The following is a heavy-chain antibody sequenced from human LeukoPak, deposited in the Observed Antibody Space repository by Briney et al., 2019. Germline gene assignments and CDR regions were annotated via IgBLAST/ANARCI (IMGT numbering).Heavy chain of an antibody. V-gene: IGHV1-24*01. CDR1: GYTLTELS. CDR2: FDPEDGET. CDR3: ATAGIRDGYNPDHDACDI. J-gene: IGHJ3*02. D-gene: IGHD5-24*01. Sequence: ASVKVSCKVSGYTLTELSMHWVRQAPGKGLEWMGGFDPEDGETIYAQKFQGRVTMTEDTSTDTAYMELSSLRSEDTAVYYCATAGIRDGYNPDHDACDIWGQGTMVTVSS.